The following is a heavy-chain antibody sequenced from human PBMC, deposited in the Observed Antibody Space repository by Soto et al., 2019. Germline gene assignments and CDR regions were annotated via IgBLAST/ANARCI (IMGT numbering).Heavy chain of an antibody. J-gene: IGHJ5*02. D-gene: IGHD3-10*01. CDR2: VTVTGGST. Sequence: EVEMLESGGGLVQPGGSLRLSCAASAISFNTYGVTWVRQAPGKGLEWVSTVTVTGGSTYYADSVKGRFTISRDRSNYTVSLLLNSLRVEDTAIYYCAGQRSPEGWCDPWGQGTLVTVSS. CDR3: AGQRSPEGWCDP. V-gene: IGHV3-23*01. CDR1: AISFNTYG.